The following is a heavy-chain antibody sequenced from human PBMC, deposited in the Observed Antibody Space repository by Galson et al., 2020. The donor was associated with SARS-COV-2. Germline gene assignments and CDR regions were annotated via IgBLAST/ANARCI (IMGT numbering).Heavy chain of an antibody. J-gene: IGHJ6*03. Sequence: GGSLRLSCAASGFTFSSYEMNWVRPAPGKGLEWVSYISSTGSITHYADSVKGRFTISRDNAKSSLYLQMNSLRAEDTALYYCVRLARAYYYFMDVWGKGTTVTVSS. D-gene: IGHD5-12*01. CDR3: VRLARAYYYFMDV. V-gene: IGHV3-48*03. CDR1: GFTFSSYE. CDR2: ISSTGSIT.